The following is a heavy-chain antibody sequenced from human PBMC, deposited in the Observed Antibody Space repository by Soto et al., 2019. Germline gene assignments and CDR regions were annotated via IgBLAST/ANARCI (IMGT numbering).Heavy chain of an antibody. CDR1: GDSINSGGSY. V-gene: IGHV4-31*03. CDR2: IDYRGST. Sequence: QVQLQESGPGLVKPSETLSLTCTVSGDSINSGGSYWTWIRQHPGQGLEWIGFIDYRGSTFYNPSLKSRLAMSIDTSNSLFSLRLSSVTAADTAVYYCARGELWWAPWGQGTLVTVCS. CDR3: ARGELWWAP. J-gene: IGHJ5*02. D-gene: IGHD2-21*01.